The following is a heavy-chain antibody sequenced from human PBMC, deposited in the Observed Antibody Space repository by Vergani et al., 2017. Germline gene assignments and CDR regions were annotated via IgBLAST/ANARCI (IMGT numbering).Heavy chain of an antibody. CDR1: GFTFSSHG. Sequence: QVQLVESEGGVVQPGRSLTLSCVASGFTFSSHGMHWVRQAPGKGLEWVAVIWYDGSNKYYGDSVKGRFTISRDNSKNTLYLQMNSLRVEDTAVYYCARWCNEKWLDSWGQGTLVTVSS. J-gene: IGHJ5*01. CDR3: ARWCNEKWLDS. CDR2: IWYDGSNK. D-gene: IGHD2-15*01. V-gene: IGHV3-33*01.